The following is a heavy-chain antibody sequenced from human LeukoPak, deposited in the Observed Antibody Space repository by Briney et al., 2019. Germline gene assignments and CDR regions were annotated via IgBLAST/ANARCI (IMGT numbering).Heavy chain of an antibody. Sequence: GGSLRLSCAASGFTVSRTYMSWIRQAPGKGLEWVSYISSSGSTIYYADSVKGRFTISRDDAKNSLYLQMNSLRAEDTAVYYCARNGFHYGDYGDYYYYYYMDVWGKGTTVTVSS. CDR2: ISSSGSTI. V-gene: IGHV3-11*04. D-gene: IGHD4-17*01. J-gene: IGHJ6*03. CDR1: GFTVSRTY. CDR3: ARNGFHYGDYGDYYYYYYMDV.